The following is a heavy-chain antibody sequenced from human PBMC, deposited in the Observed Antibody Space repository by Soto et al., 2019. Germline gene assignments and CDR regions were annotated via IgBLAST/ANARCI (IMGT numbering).Heavy chain of an antibody. CDR3: AREENENYDYIWGSYRDDAFDI. CDR1: CYTFTSYG. CDR2: ISAYNGNT. Sequence: ASVKVSCQASCYTFTSYGISWVRQAPGQGLEWMGWISAYNGNTNYAQKLQGRVTMTTDTSTSTAYMELRSLRSDDTAVYYCAREENENYDYIWGSYRDDAFDIWGQGTMVTVSS. J-gene: IGHJ3*02. V-gene: IGHV1-18*01. D-gene: IGHD3-16*02.